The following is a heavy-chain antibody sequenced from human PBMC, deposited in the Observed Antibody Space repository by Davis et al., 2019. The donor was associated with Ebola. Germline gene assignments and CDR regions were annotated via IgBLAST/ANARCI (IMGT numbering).Heavy chain of an antibody. CDR3: ARVRGTGDPDY. Sequence: GESLKISCAASGFTFSTYSMTWVRQAPGKGLEWVSYISSSSSTTQYADSVKGRFTISRDNSKNTLYLQMNSLRAEDTAVYYCARVRGTGDPDYWGQGTLVTVSS. CDR1: GFTFSTYS. V-gene: IGHV3-48*01. CDR2: ISSSSSTT. D-gene: IGHD7-27*01. J-gene: IGHJ4*02.